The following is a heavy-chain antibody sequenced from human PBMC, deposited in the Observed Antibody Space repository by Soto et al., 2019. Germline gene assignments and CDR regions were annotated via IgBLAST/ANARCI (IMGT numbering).Heavy chain of an antibody. D-gene: IGHD3-3*01. Sequence: ASVKVSCKASGYTFTGYYIHWVRQAPGQGLEWMGWINPNSGGTNYAPKFQGWVTMTRDTSISTAYMELGRLRSDDTAVYYCARADYDFWSGSSFSPLDVWGQGTTVTV. V-gene: IGHV1-2*04. CDR1: GYTFTGYY. CDR3: ARADYDFWSGSSFSPLDV. CDR2: INPNSGGT. J-gene: IGHJ6*02.